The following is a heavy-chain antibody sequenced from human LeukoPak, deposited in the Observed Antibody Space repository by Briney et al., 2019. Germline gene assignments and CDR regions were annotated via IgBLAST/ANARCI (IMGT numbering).Heavy chain of an antibody. J-gene: IGHJ5*02. CDR1: GFTFSSYS. Sequence: PGGSLRLSCAAPGFTFSSYSMNWVRQAPGKGLEWVSSISSSSSYIYYADSVKGRFTISRDNAKNSLYLQMNSLRAEDTAVYYCARVGWFGELLFDPWGQGTLVTVSS. D-gene: IGHD3-10*01. CDR3: ARVGWFGELLFDP. V-gene: IGHV3-21*01. CDR2: ISSSSSYI.